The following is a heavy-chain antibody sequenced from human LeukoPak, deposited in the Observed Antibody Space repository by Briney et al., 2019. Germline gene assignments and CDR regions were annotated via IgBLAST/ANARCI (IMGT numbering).Heavy chain of an antibody. CDR3: ASTLQLEGRPIGGY. D-gene: IGHD1-1*01. CDR1: GFTFSDYY. CDR2: ISSSSSYI. Sequence: TGGSLRLSCAASGFTFSDYYMSWIRQAPGKGLEWVSYISSSSSYIYYADSVKGRFTISRDNAKNSLYLQMNSLRAEDTAVYYCASTLQLEGRPIGGYWGQGTLVTVSS. J-gene: IGHJ4*02. V-gene: IGHV3-11*06.